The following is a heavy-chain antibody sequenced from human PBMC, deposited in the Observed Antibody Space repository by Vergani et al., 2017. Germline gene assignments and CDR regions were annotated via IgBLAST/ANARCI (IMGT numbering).Heavy chain of an antibody. CDR1: GFTFSSYD. J-gene: IGHJ6*02. CDR2: IGTAGDT. D-gene: IGHD4-17*01. CDR3: ARAPLATAYYYYGMDV. V-gene: IGHV3-13*01. Sequence: EVQLVESGGGLVQPGGSLRLSCAASGFTFSSYDMHWVRQATGKGLEWVSAIGTAGDTYYPGSVKGRFTISRENAKNSLYLQMNSLRAGDTAVYYCARAPLATAYYYYGMDVWGQGTTVTVSS.